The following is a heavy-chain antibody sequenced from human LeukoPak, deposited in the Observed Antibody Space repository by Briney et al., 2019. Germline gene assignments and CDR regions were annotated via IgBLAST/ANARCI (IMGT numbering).Heavy chain of an antibody. J-gene: IGHJ4*02. CDR2: IFHTGST. V-gene: IGHV4-38-2*02. Sequence: PSETLSLTCTVSGDSISSGNYWGWIRQPPGKGLEWIGSIFHTGSTYFNLSLKSRVTISVDTSKNQFSLRLSSVTPEDTAVYYCARGEGYSYGFLRYWGQGTLVTVSS. D-gene: IGHD5-18*01. CDR1: GDSISSGNY. CDR3: ARGEGYSYGFLRY.